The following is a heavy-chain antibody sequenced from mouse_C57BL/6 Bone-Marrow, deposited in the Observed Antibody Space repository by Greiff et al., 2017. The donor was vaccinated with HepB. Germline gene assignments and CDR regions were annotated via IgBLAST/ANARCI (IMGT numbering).Heavy chain of an antibody. J-gene: IGHJ4*01. D-gene: IGHD1-1*01. CDR2: IYPRSGNT. V-gene: IGHV1-81*01. CDR3: AREVIITTVGAMDY. Sequence: QVQLKQSGAELARPGASVKLSCKASGYTFTSYGISWVKQRTGQGLEWIGEIYPRSGNTYYNEKFKGKATLTADKSSSTAYMELRSLTSEDSAVYFCAREVIITTVGAMDYWGQGTSVTVSS. CDR1: GYTFTSYG.